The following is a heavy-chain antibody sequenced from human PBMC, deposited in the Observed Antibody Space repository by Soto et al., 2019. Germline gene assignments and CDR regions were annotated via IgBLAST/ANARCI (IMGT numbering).Heavy chain of an antibody. Sequence: SETLSLTCTVSGGSISSYYWSWIRQPPGKGLEWIGYIYYSGSTNYNPSLKSRVTISVDTSKNQFPPKLSSVTAADTAVYYCARVDPQVYYFDYWGQGTLVTVSS. CDR2: IYYSGST. V-gene: IGHV4-59*01. CDR1: GGSISSYY. CDR3: ARVDPQVYYFDY. J-gene: IGHJ4*02.